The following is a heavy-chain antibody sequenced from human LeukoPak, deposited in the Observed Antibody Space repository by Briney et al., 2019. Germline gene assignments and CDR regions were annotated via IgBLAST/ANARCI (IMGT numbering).Heavy chain of an antibody. CDR2: MNSDGSAT. V-gene: IGHV3-74*01. CDR1: GFTLSSYW. Sequence: PGGSLGLSCAVSGFTLSSYWLHWVSQAPGKGLAWVARMNSDGSATTYADSVKGRFTIFRDNAKNTLYLQMNSLRAEDTAVYYCAREFEAAGFCSFEYWGQGRLNTASS. D-gene: IGHD3-10*02. J-gene: IGHJ4*02. CDR3: AREFEAAGFCSFEY.